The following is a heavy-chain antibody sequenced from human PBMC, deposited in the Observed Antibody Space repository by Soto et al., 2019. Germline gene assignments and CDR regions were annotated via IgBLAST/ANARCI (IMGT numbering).Heavy chain of an antibody. CDR3: ARDLIQLNGMIDY. V-gene: IGHV3-48*02. CDR2: ISSSSSTI. CDR1: GFTFSSYS. D-gene: IGHD5-18*01. Sequence: PGGSLRLSCAASGFTFSSYSMNWVRQAPGKGLEWVSYISSSSSTIYYADSVKGRFTISRDIAKNSLYLQMNSLRDDDTAVYYCARDLIQLNGMIDYWGQGTLVTVSS. J-gene: IGHJ4*02.